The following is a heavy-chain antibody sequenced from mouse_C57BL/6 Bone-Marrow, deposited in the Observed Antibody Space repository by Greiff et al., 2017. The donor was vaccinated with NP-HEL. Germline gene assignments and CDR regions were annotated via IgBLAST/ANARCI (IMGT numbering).Heavy chain of an antibody. Sequence: VKLVESGPGLVAPSQSLSITCTVSGFSLTSYAISWVRQPPGKGLEWLGVIWTGGGTNYNSALKSRLSISKDNSKSQVFLKMNSLQTDDTARYYCARGGIYYGNYYFDYWGQGTTLTVSS. CDR1: GFSLTSYA. V-gene: IGHV2-9-1*01. D-gene: IGHD2-1*01. CDR3: ARGGIYYGNYYFDY. J-gene: IGHJ2*01. CDR2: IWTGGGT.